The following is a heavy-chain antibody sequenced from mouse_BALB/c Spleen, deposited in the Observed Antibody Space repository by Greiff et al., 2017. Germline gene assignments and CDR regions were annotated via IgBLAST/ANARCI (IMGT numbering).Heavy chain of an antibody. CDR2: IDPANGNT. D-gene: IGHD2-1*01. V-gene: IGHV14-3*02. Sequence: EVQLQQSGAELAKPGASVKMSCKASGYTFTSYWMHWVKQRPEQGLEWIGRIDPANGNTKYDPKFQGKATITADTSSNTAYLQLSSLTSEDTAVYYCARDGNYDYAMDYWGQGTSVTVSS. CDR3: ARDGNYDYAMDY. CDR1: GYTFTSYW. J-gene: IGHJ4*01.